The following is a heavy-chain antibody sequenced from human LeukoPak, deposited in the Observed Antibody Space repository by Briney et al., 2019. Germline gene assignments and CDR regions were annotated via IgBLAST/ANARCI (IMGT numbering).Heavy chain of an antibody. Sequence: GGSLRLSCAASGFTFTTSWMNWVRQAPGKGLEWLANIKEDGSVKNYADSVKGRFTISRDNAKNSLYLEINCLRAEDTAVYYCARQWGWFTSGWWLDTLDVWGQGSMVIVSS. J-gene: IGHJ3*01. V-gene: IGHV3-7*01. D-gene: IGHD6-19*01. CDR3: ARQWGWFTSGWWLDTLDV. CDR1: GFTFTTSW. CDR2: IKEDGSVK.